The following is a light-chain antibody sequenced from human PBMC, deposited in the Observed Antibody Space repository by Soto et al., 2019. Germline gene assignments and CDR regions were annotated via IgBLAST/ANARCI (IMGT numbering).Light chain of an antibody. CDR3: MQALQSLT. V-gene: IGKV2-28*01. J-gene: IGKJ5*01. CDR1: QNLVHGKGYRY. Sequence: DILTAQSPLSLPVTRGERASICCGSSQNLVHGKGYRYLYGYLQKPGQSXQLXGYFGSNRAPGVPDRFSGSGSGTDFTLKINRVEAEDVGTYYCMQALQSLTFGQGTRLEIK. CDR2: FGS.